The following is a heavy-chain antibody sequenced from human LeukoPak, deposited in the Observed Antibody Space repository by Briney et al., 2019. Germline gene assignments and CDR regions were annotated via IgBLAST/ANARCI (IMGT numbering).Heavy chain of an antibody. D-gene: IGHD3-9*01. CDR1: GFTFSSYG. CDR2: IRYDGSNK. CDR3: AKDRGYDILTGYPSLGY. J-gene: IGHJ4*02. Sequence: TGGSLRLSCAASGFTFSSYGMHWVRQAPGKGLEWVAFIRYDGSNKYYADSVKGRFTISRDNSKNTLYLQMNSLRAEDTAVYYCAKDRGYDILTGYPSLGYWGQGTLVTVSS. V-gene: IGHV3-30*02.